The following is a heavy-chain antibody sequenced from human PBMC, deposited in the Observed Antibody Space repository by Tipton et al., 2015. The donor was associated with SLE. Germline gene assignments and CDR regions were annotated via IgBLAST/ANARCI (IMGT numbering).Heavy chain of an antibody. CDR1: VGSISSYSYY. V-gene: IGHV4-39*01. D-gene: IGHD2-15*01. Sequence: TLSLSCTVSVGSISSYSYYWGWIRQPPGKGLEWIGSIYYSGSTYYNPSLKSRVTISVDTSKNQFSLKLSSVTAAETAVHYCARQRSRFCSGGSCYGPSYFDYWGQGTLVTVSS. CDR3: ARQRSRFCSGGSCYGPSYFDY. J-gene: IGHJ4*02. CDR2: IYYSGST.